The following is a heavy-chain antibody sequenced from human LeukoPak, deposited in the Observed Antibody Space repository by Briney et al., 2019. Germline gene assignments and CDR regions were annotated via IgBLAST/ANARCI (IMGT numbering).Heavy chain of an antibody. CDR1: GVSISSGDYY. D-gene: IGHD3-22*01. CDR3: ARPYYYDSRIDP. CDR2: TYYSGST. J-gene: IGHJ5*02. V-gene: IGHV4-30-4*01. Sequence: SETLSLTCTVSGVSISSGDYYWSWIRQPPGKGLEWIGYTYYSGSTYYNPSLKSRVAISVDTSKNQFSLKLSSVTAADTAVYYCARPYYYDSRIDPWGQGTRVTVSS.